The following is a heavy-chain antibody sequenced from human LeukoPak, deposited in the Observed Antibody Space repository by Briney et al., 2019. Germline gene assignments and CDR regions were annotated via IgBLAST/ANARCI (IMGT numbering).Heavy chain of an antibody. CDR2: IIPIFGTA. D-gene: IGHD7-27*01. V-gene: IGHV1-69*13. CDR3: AREGRGTGDPYMDV. J-gene: IGHJ6*03. Sequence: VASVKVSCKASGGTFSSYAISWVRQAPGQGLEWMGGIIPIFGTANYAQKFQGRVTITADESTSTAYMELSSLRSEDTAVYYCAREGRGTGDPYMDVWGKGTTVTISS. CDR1: GGTFSSYA.